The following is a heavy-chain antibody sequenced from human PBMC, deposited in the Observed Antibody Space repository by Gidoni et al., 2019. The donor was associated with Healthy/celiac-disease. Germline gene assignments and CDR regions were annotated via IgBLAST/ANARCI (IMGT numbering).Heavy chain of an antibody. Sequence: QVQLQESGPGLVKPSGTLSLTCAVSGGSISSSNWWSWVRQPPGKGLEWIGEIYHSGSTNYNPSLKSRVTISVDKSKNQFSLKLSSVTAADTAVYYCARVRVEDYPLYYYYGMDVWGQGTTVTVSS. CDR3: ARVRVEDYPLYYYYGMDV. J-gene: IGHJ6*02. CDR2: IYHSGST. CDR1: GGSISSSNW. V-gene: IGHV4-4*02. D-gene: IGHD4-17*01.